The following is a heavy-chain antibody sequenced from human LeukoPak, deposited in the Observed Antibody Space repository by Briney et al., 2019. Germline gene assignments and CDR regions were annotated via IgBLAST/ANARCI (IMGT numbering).Heavy chain of an antibody. V-gene: IGHV4-59*08. Sequence: SETLSLTCTVSGGSISSYYWSWIRQPPGKGLEWIGYIYYSGSTNYNPSLKSRVTISVDTSKNQFSLKLSSVTAADTAVYYCARGLGYCSGGSCYSVPLDPWGQGTLVTVSS. CDR3: ARGLGYCSGGSCYSVPLDP. CDR2: IYYSGST. CDR1: GGSISSYY. J-gene: IGHJ5*02. D-gene: IGHD2-15*01.